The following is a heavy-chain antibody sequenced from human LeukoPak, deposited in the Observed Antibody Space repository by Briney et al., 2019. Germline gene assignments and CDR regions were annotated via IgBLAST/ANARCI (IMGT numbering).Heavy chain of an antibody. CDR2: INPNSGNT. CDR1: GYTFTSYD. J-gene: IGHJ6*02. CDR3: ARWGRVVPAARRRTYYYGMDV. Sequence: ASVKVSCKASGYTFTSYDINWVRQATGQGLEWMGWINPNSGNTGYAQKFQGRVTMTRNTSISTAYMELSSLRSEDTAVYYCARWGRVVPAARRRTYYYGMDVWGQGTTVTVSS. V-gene: IGHV1-8*01. D-gene: IGHD2-2*01.